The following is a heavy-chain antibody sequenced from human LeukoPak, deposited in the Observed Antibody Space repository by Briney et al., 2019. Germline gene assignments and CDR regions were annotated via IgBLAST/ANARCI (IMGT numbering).Heavy chain of an antibody. J-gene: IGHJ4*02. CDR2: IYYSGST. CDR3: ARAVGSSLWFGESTGGTFDY. Sequence: PSGTLSLTCTVSGGSISSGGYYWSWIRQHPGKGLEWIGYIYYSGSTYYNPSLKSRVTISVDTSKNQFSLKLSSVTAADTAVYYCARAVGSSLWFGESTGGTFDYWGQGTLVTVSS. CDR1: GGSISSGGYY. D-gene: IGHD3-10*01. V-gene: IGHV4-31*03.